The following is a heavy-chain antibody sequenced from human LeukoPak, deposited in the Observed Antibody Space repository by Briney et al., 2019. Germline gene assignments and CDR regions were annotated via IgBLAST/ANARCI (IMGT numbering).Heavy chain of an antibody. CDR3: ARDFTMIVPSFGY. CDR2: INPNSGGT. CDR1: GYTFTGYY. Sequence: GASVKVSCKASGYTFTGYYMHWVRQAPGQGLEWMGWINPNSGGTNYAQKFQGRVTMTRDTSISTAYMELSRLRSDDTAVYYRARDFTMIVPSFGYWGQGTLVTVSS. J-gene: IGHJ4*02. V-gene: IGHV1-2*02. D-gene: IGHD3-22*01.